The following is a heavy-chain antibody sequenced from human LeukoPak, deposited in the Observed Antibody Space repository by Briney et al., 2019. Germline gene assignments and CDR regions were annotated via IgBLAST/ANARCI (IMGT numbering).Heavy chain of an antibody. CDR1: GFTFSSYA. CDR3: ASGKETSMAQGY. CDR2: IYSDGST. J-gene: IGHJ4*02. V-gene: IGHV3-23*03. Sequence: GGSLRLSCAASGFTFSSYAMSWVRQAPGKGLEWVSVIYSDGSTYYADSVKGRFTISRGSSKNTLYLQLNSLRAEDTAVYYCASGKETSMAQGYWGQGTLVTVSS. D-gene: IGHD5-18*01.